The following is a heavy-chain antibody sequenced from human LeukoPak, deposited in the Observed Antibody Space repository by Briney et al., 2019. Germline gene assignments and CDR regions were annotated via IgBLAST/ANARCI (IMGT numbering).Heavy chain of an antibody. CDR1: GFTFSSYA. CDR3: ARAYSSSWYTMDNIDY. J-gene: IGHJ4*02. D-gene: IGHD6-13*01. V-gene: IGHV3-30-3*01. CDR2: ISYDGSNK. Sequence: GRSLRLSCAASGFTFSSYAMHWVRQAPGKGLEWVAVISYDGSNKYYADSVKGRFTISRDNSKNTLYLQMNSLRAEDTAVYYCARAYSSSWYTMDNIDYWGQGTLVTVSS.